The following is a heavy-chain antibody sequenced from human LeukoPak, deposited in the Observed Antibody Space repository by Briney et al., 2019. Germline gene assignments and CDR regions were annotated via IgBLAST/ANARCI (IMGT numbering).Heavy chain of an antibody. CDR2: INHNSGGT. V-gene: IGHV1-2*02. D-gene: IGHD6-13*01. CDR3: ARGLAAAGRSGY. Sequence: SVTVSCQASLYTLTRYYMHWVRQAPGQGLEGMGWINHNSGGTNYAQKIQGRVTMTRDTSISTAYMELSRLRSDDTGVYYCARGLAAAGRSGYWGQGTLVTVSS. J-gene: IGHJ4*02. CDR1: LYTLTRYY.